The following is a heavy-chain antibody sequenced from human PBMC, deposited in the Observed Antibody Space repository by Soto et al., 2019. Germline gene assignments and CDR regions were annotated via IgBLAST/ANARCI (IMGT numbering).Heavy chain of an antibody. CDR2: IYYSGST. CDR1: GGSISSYY. D-gene: IGHD4-17*01. Sequence: QVQLQESGPGLVKPSETLSLTCTVSGGSISSYYWSWIRQPPGKGLEWIGYIYYSGSTNYNPSLRSRVTISVAPSKTQSSLTLSSVTAADPAVYYCASRYGGTLDYWGQGTLVTVSS. V-gene: IGHV4-59*08. J-gene: IGHJ4*02. CDR3: ASRYGGTLDY.